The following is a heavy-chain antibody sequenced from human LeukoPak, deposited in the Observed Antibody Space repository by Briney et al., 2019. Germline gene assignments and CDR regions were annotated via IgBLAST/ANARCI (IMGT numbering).Heavy chain of an antibody. D-gene: IGHD3-9*01. CDR1: GFTFSSYA. CDR3: AKDRGDILTGYTEPRPQPTDAFDI. Sequence: GGSLRLSRAASGFTFSSYAMSWVSHAPGKGLEWVLAISGSGGSTYYADSVKGRFTISRDNSKNTLYLQMNSLRAEDTAVYYCAKDRGDILTGYTEPRPQPTDAFDIWGQGTMVTVSS. V-gene: IGHV3-23*01. J-gene: IGHJ3*02. CDR2: ISGSGGST.